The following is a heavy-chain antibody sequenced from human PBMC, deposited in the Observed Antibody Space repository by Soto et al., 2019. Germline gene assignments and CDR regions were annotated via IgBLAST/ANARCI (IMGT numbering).Heavy chain of an antibody. CDR3: ARLGPHHLWSDYFSYYFDY. CDR1: GYSFTIYN. V-gene: IGHV1-3*01. Sequence: ASVKVSCKASGYSFTIYNIHWMRQAPGQRIEWMGWINAGNGNTEYSQKFQGRVTITRDTSANTAYMELSRLRSEDTAVYYCARLGPHHLWSDYFSYYFDYWGQGTLVTVSS. CDR2: INAGNGNT. D-gene: IGHD3-3*02. J-gene: IGHJ4*02.